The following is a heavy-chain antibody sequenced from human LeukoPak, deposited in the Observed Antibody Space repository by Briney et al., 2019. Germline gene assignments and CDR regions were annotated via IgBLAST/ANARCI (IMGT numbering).Heavy chain of an antibody. V-gene: IGHV1-8*01. J-gene: IGHJ4*02. CDR1: GYTFTSYD. CDR3: ARASVVPAARRPFSYYDLGH. D-gene: IGHD2-2*01. CDR2: MNPNSGNT. Sequence: ASVKVSCKASGYTFTSYDINWVRPATGQGLEWMGWMNPNSGNTGYAQKFQGRVTMTRNTSISTAYMELSSLRSEDTAVYYCARASVVPAARRPFSYYDLGHWGQGTLVTVSS.